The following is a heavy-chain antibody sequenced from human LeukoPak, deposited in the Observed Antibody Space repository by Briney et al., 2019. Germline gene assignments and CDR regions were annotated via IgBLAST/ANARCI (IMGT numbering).Heavy chain of an antibody. CDR1: GGFISSYY. CDR3: ARHRIAGDAFDI. CDR2: IYTSGST. D-gene: IGHD6-13*01. Sequence: SETLSLTCTVSGGFISSYYWSWIRQPPGKGLEWIGYIYTSGSTNYNPSLKSRVTISVDTSKNQFSLKLSSVTAADTAVYYCARHRIAGDAFDIWGQGTMVTVSS. V-gene: IGHV4-4*09. J-gene: IGHJ3*02.